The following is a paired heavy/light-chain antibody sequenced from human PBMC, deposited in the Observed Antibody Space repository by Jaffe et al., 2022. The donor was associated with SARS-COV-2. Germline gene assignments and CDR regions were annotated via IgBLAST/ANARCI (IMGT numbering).Light chain of an antibody. Sequence: DIQMTQSPSSLSASVGDRVSIACRATQAISNFLAWYQQKPGKVPKLLIYAASTLQSGVPSRFSGSGSGTDFTLTITSLQPEDVATYYCQKYDNAPLTFGQGTRLEIK. J-gene: IGKJ5*01. CDR2: AAS. CDR3: QKYDNAPLT. CDR1: QAISNF. V-gene: IGKV1-27*01.
Heavy chain of an antibody. CDR3: ARAHWYNGMDV. Sequence: EVQLVESGGGLVQPGGSLRLSCAASGFTFSSYWMSWVRQAPGKGLEWVANINQVGSEGDYVDFLKGRFTISRDNAKKSLYLQINGLRVEDTAVYFCARAHWYNGMDVWGRGTTVTVSS. D-gene: IGHD1-1*01. CDR1: GFTFSSYW. V-gene: IGHV3-7*01. CDR2: INQVGSEG. J-gene: IGHJ6*02.